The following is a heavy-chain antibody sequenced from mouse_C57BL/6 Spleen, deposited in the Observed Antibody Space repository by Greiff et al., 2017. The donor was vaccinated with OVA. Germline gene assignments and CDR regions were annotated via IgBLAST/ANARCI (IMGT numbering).Heavy chain of an antibody. D-gene: IGHD2-5*01. CDR1: GFSLTSYG. V-gene: IGHV2-5*01. J-gene: IGHJ4*01. CDR3: VYSSNYYAMDY. CDR2: IWRGGST. Sequence: VKLMESGPGLVQPSQSLSITCTVSGFSLTSYGVHWVRQSPGKGLEWLGVIWRGGSTDYNAAFMSRLGITKDNSKSQVFFKMNSLQADDTAIYYSVYSSNYYAMDYWGQGTSVTVSS.